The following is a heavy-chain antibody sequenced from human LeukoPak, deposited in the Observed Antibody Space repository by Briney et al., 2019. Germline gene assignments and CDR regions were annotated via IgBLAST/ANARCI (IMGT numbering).Heavy chain of an antibody. D-gene: IGHD6-19*01. Sequence: PGGSLRLSCAASGFTVSSNYMSWVRQAPGKGLEWVSVIYSGGSTYYADSVKGRFTISRDNSKNTLYLQMNSLRAEDTAVYYCARHPYHYSSGWYQTPHDYWGQGTLVTVSS. CDR2: IYSGGST. V-gene: IGHV3-66*04. J-gene: IGHJ4*02. CDR3: ARHPYHYSSGWYQTPHDY. CDR1: GFTVSSNY.